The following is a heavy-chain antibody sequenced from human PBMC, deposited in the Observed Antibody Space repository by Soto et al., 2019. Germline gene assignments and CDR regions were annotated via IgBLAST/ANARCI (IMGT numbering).Heavy chain of an antibody. CDR2: IIPIFGTA. Sequence: QVQLVQSGAEVKKPGSSVKVSCKASGGTFSSYAISWVRQAPGQGLEWMGGIIPIFGTANYAQKFQSRVTITADESTSTAYMELGRLRSEDTAVYYCARDFQHYGGNSAYWGQGTLVTVSS. V-gene: IGHV1-69*12. CDR3: ARDFQHYGGNSAY. J-gene: IGHJ4*02. D-gene: IGHD4-17*01. CDR1: GGTFSSYA.